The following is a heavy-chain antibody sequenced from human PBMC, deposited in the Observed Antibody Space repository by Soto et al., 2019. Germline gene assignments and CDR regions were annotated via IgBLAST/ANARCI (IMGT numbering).Heavy chain of an antibody. V-gene: IGHV3-33*01. CDR3: TTESPPMIRYFDWSPTGDAFDI. CDR2: IWYDGSNK. J-gene: IGHJ3*02. CDR1: GFTFSSYG. Sequence: PGGSLRLSCAASGFTFSSYGMHWVRQAPGKGLEWVAVIWYDGSNKYYADSVKGRFTISRDNSKNTLYLQMNSLKTEDTAVYYCTTESPPMIRYFDWSPTGDAFDIWGQGTMVTVSS. D-gene: IGHD3-9*01.